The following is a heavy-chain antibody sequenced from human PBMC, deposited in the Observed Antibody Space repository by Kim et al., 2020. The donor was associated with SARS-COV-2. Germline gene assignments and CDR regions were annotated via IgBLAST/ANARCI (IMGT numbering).Heavy chain of an antibody. V-gene: IGHV4-34*01. J-gene: IGHJ5*02. Sequence: SETLSLTCAVYGGSFGGYYWSWIRQPPGKGLEWIGEINHSGSTNYNPSLKSRVTISVDTSKNQFSLKLSSVTATDTAVYYCARRWIRGWFDPWGQGTLVTVSS. CDR2: INHSGST. D-gene: IGHD2-2*03. CDR1: GGSFGGYY. CDR3: ARRWIRGWFDP.